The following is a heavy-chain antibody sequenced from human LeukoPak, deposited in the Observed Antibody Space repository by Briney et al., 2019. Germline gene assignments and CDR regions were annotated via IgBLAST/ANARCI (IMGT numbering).Heavy chain of an antibody. D-gene: IGHD6-13*01. CDR3: ARGYGIAAAGYRH. CDR2: INHSGST. J-gene: IGHJ1*01. CDR1: DGSFSGYY. V-gene: IGHV4-34*01. Sequence: SETLSLTCAVYDGSFSGYYWSWIRQPPGKGLEWIGEINHSGSTNYNPSLKSRVTISVDTSKNQFSLKLSSVTAADTAVYYCARGYGIAAAGYRHWGQGTLVTVSS.